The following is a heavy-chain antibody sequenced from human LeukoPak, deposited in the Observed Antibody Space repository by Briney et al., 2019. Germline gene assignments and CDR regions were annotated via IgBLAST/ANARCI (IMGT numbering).Heavy chain of an antibody. V-gene: IGHV4-30-2*01. CDR2: IYYSGAA. CDR1: GDSINSGGHY. J-gene: IGHJ4*02. Sequence: PSETLSLTCTVSGDSINSGGHYWSWIRQPPGKGLEWIGYIYYSGAAYYSSSLKSRVTISVDGSKNQFSLKLSSVTAADTAVYYCARGRTVGGSSYYYYWGQGTLVTVSS. CDR3: ARGRTVGGSSYYYY. D-gene: IGHD3-22*01.